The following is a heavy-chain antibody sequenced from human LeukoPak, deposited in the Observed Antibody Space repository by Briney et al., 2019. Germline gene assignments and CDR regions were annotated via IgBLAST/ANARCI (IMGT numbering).Heavy chain of an antibody. CDR2: INHSGST. V-gene: IGHV4-34*01. J-gene: IGHJ4*02. CDR3: ARGPTVDYDVLLGYYRFDY. Sequence: SETLSLTCTVPGGSIRSYYWSSIRQPPGEGLEWIGEINHSGSTNYTPSIKSRVTISVDTSKNQFSLKLTSVTAADTAVYYCARGPTVDYDVLLGYYRFDYWGQGTLVTVSS. CDR1: GGSIRSYY. D-gene: IGHD3-9*01.